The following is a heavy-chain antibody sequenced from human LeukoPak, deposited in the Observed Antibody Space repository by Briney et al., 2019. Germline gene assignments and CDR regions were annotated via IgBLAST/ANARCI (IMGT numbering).Heavy chain of an antibody. CDR2: IYTSGST. CDR3: ARYWAGTTQGYYYYMDV. Sequence: SETLSLTCTVSGGSISSYYWNWIRQPAGKGLEWIGRIYTSGSTNYNPSLKSRVTMSVDTSKNQFSLKLTSVTAADTAVYYCARYWAGTTQGYYYYMDVWGKGTTVTVSS. D-gene: IGHD1-1*01. CDR1: GGSISSYY. J-gene: IGHJ6*03. V-gene: IGHV4-4*07.